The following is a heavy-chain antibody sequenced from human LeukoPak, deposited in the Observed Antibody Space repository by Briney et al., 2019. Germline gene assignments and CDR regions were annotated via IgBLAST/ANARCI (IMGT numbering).Heavy chain of an antibody. CDR1: VYSFTSNY. CDR3: ARDQEGFDY. V-gene: IGHV1-46*01. J-gene: IGHJ4*02. Sequence: ASVKVSCKSSVYSFTSNYIRWVRQDPGQGLEWMVMIYPRDGSTSYAQKFQGRVTVTRDTSTSTVHMELSGLRSEDTAVYYCARDQEGFDYWGQGTLVTVSS. CDR2: IYPRDGST.